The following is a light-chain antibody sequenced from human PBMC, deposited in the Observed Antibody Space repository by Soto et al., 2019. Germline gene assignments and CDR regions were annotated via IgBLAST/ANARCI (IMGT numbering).Light chain of an antibody. CDR1: SSDVGGYDY. CDR2: DVS. V-gene: IGLV2-14*01. J-gene: IGLJ3*02. Sequence: QSVLTQPASVSGSPGQSITISCTGTSSDVGGYDYVSWYQQHPGKAPKVMIYDVSNRPSGVSDRFSGSKSGNTASLTISGLQPEDEADYYCSSYTSSSTLVFGGGTKVTVL. CDR3: SSYTSSSTLV.